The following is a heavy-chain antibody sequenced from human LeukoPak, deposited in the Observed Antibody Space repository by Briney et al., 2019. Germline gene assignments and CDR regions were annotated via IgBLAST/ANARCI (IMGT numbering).Heavy chain of an antibody. CDR1: GFTVSSNY. CDR3: AKDRSAFWSGYYVY. V-gene: IGHV3-53*01. CDR2: IYSGGST. D-gene: IGHD3-3*01. J-gene: IGHJ4*02. Sequence: PGGSLRLSCAASGFTVSSNYMSWVRQAPGKGLEWVSVIYSGGSTYYADSVKGRFTISRDNSKNTLYLQMNSLRAEDTAVYYCAKDRSAFWSGYYVYWGQGTLVTVSS.